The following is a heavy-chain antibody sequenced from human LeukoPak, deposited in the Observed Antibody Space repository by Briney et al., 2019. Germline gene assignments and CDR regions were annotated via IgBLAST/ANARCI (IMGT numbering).Heavy chain of an antibody. D-gene: IGHD3-3*01. CDR2: IYSGGST. CDR3: ARARPDFWSGYYSAFVI. J-gene: IGHJ3*02. CDR1: GFTVSSNY. Sequence: GSLRLSCAASGFTVSSNYMSWVRQAPGKGLEWVSVIYSGGSTYYADSVKGRFTISRDNSKNTLYLQMNSLRAEDTAVYYCARARPDFWSGYYSAFVIWGQGRMVTVSS. V-gene: IGHV3-66*01.